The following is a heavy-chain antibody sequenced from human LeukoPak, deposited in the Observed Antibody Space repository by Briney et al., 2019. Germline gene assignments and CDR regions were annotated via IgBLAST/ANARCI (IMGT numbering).Heavy chain of an antibody. CDR1: GGSISSYY. J-gene: IGHJ6*03. CDR2: IYYSGST. D-gene: IGHD3-3*01. Sequence: PSETLSLTCTVSGGSISSYYWSWIRQPPGKGLEWIGYIYYSGSTNYNPSLKSRVTISVDTSKNQFSLKLSSVTAADTAVYYCARRMFGVVSYYYYYYMYVWGKGTTLTVSS. V-gene: IGHV4-59*01. CDR3: ARRMFGVVSYYYYYYMYV.